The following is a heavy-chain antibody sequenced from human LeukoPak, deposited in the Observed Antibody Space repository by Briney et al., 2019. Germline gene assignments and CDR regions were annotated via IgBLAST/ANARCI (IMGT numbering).Heavy chain of an antibody. V-gene: IGHV4-39*07. Sequence: SETLSLTCTVSGGSISSSNYWGWIRQPPGKGLEWIGEINHSGSTDYNPSLKSRVTISVDTSKNQFSLKLNSVTAADTAVYYCARREEMATIYYWGQGTLVTVSS. J-gene: IGHJ4*02. CDR3: ARREEMATIYY. D-gene: IGHD5-24*01. CDR2: INHSGST. CDR1: GGSISSSNY.